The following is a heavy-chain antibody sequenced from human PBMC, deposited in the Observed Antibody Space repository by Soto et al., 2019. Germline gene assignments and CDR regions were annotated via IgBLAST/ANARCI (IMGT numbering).Heavy chain of an antibody. Sequence: PGGSLRLSCAASGFTFSSYAMSWVRQAPGKGLEWVSAISGSGGSTYYADSVKGRFTISRDNSKNTLYLQMNSLRAEDTAVYYCAKDRITIFGVVIPDFQHWGQGTLVTAPQ. CDR3: AKDRITIFGVVIPDFQH. J-gene: IGHJ1*01. D-gene: IGHD3-3*01. CDR1: GFTFSSYA. CDR2: ISGSGGST. V-gene: IGHV3-23*01.